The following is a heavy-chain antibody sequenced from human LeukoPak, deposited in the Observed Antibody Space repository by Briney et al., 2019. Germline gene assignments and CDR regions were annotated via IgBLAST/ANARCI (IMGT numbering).Heavy chain of an antibody. J-gene: IGHJ4*02. CDR2: ISTSDSYT. Sequence: GGSLRLSCTASGFTFSSYSMNWVRQAPGKGLEWVSSISTSDSYTYYADSVRGRFTISRDNAKNSLYLQMNSLRAEDTAVYYCATSIVVAGDYWGQGTLATVSS. CDR3: ATSIVVAGDY. V-gene: IGHV3-21*01. D-gene: IGHD6-19*01. CDR1: GFTFSSYS.